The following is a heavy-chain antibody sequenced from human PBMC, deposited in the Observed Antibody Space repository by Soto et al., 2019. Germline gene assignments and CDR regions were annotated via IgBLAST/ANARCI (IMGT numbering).Heavy chain of an antibody. CDR1: GFTFNNYA. CDR3: AKRDLVGSPQLLQFLFDY. CDR2: ITGSGDRS. D-gene: IGHD5-12*01. Sequence: EVQLLESGGDLVQPGGSLRLSCAASGFTFNNYAMSWVRQAPGRGLEWVSSITGSGDRSYSADSVKGRFTISRDNSKNPLDLQKNSLRAEDTAVYYCAKRDLVGSPQLLQFLFDYWGQGPLVTVS. V-gene: IGHV3-23*01. J-gene: IGHJ4*02.